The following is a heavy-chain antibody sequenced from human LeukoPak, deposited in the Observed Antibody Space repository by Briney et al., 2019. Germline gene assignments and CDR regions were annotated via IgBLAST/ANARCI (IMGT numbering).Heavy chain of an antibody. CDR3: AKDEWVAAAGTALTWYYYGMDV. J-gene: IGHJ6*02. V-gene: IGHV3-30*02. Sequence: GGSLRLSCAASGFTFGSYGMHRVRQAPGKGLEWVAYIRYDGSNKYYADSVKGRFTISRDNSKNTLCLQMNSLRAEDTAVYYCAKDEWVAAAGTALTWYYYGMDVWGQGTTVTVSS. CDR2: IRYDGSNK. CDR1: GFTFGSYG. D-gene: IGHD6-13*01.